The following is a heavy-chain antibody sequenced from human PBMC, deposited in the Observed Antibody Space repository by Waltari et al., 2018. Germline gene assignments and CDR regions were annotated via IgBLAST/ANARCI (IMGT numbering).Heavy chain of an antibody. CDR2: IKEDGSQI. V-gene: IGHV3-7*01. Sequence: EVQLVESGGGLVQPGGSLRLSCAASGFRFSSYWMRWVSQAPGKGLEWVANIKEDGSQIYYLDSVKGRFIISRDNAKNSVYLQMNSLRAEDTAVYYCARIGYSSSSNDYWGQGTLVTVSS. D-gene: IGHD6-6*01. CDR1: GFRFSSYW. CDR3: ARIGYSSSSNDY. J-gene: IGHJ4*02.